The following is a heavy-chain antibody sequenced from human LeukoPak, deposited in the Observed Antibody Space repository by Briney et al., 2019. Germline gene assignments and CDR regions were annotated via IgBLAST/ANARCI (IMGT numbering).Heavy chain of an antibody. J-gene: IGHJ4*02. CDR2: IRYDGSNK. Sequence: GGSLRLSCAASGFTFSSYGMHWVRQAPGKGLEWVAFIRYDGSNKYYADAVKGRFTISRDNSKNTLYLQMNSLRGDDTAIYYCARDPRGPTGYDHSGRDTFDYWGQGTLVTVSS. V-gene: IGHV3-30*02. CDR1: GFTFSSYG. CDR3: ARDPRGPTGYDHSGRDTFDY. D-gene: IGHD3-22*01.